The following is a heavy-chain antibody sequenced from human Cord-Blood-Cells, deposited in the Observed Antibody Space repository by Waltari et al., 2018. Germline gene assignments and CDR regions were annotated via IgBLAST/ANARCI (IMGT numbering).Heavy chain of an antibody. CDR1: GFTFSSYW. D-gene: IGHD3-3*01. J-gene: IGHJ4*02. V-gene: IGHV3-7*01. Sequence: EVQLVESGGGLVQPGGSLRLSCAASGFTFSSYWMSWVRQAPGKGLEWVANIKQDGSEKYYVDSVKGRFTISRDSAKNSLYLQMNSLRAGDTAVYYCARENDFWSGYYVDYWGQGTLVTVSS. CDR2: IKQDGSEK. CDR3: ARENDFWSGYYVDY.